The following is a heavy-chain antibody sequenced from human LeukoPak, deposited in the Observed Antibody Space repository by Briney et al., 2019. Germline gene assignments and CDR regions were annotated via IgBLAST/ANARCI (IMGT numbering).Heavy chain of an antibody. V-gene: IGHV4-59*01. CDR3: ARAWATDYFDF. CDR2: IYYSGTI. J-gene: IGHJ4*02. CDR1: GGSFSGYY. Sequence: SETLSLTCAVYGGSFSGYYWSWIRQPPGKGLEWIGYIYYSGTINYNPSLMSRVTISVDTSKNQFSLKLSSVTAADTAVYYCARAWATDYFDFWGQGALVTVSS.